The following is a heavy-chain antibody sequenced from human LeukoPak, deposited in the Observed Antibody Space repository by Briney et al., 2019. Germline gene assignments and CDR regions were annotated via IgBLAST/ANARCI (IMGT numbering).Heavy chain of an antibody. J-gene: IGHJ4*02. CDR3: SLAAGTIPDY. Sequence: PSETLSLTCTVSGYSISSGYYWGWIRQPPGKGLEWIGSIYYSGSTYYNPSLKSRVTISVDTSKNQFSLKLSSVTAADTAVYYCSLAAGTIPDYWGQGTLVTVSS. D-gene: IGHD6-13*01. CDR2: IYYSGST. V-gene: IGHV4-38-2*02. CDR1: GYSISSGYY.